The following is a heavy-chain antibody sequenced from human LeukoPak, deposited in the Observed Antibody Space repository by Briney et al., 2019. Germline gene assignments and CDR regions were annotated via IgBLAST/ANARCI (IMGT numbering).Heavy chain of an antibody. CDR1: GFTFSSYA. J-gene: IGHJ4*02. D-gene: IGHD3-22*01. Sequence: GGSLRLSCAASGFTFSSYAMHWVRQAPGKGLEYVSAISSNGGSTYYANSVKGRFTISRDNSKNTLYLQMGSLRAEDMAVYYCARSLTYYYDSSGHYYPDLFDYWGQGTLVTVSS. V-gene: IGHV3-64*01. CDR3: ARSLTYYYDSSGHYYPDLFDY. CDR2: ISSNGGST.